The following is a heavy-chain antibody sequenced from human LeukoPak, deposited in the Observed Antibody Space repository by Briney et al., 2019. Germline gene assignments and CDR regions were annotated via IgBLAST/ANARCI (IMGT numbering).Heavy chain of an antibody. V-gene: IGHV3-23*01. CDR3: ARAPVTSCRGAFCYPFDL. D-gene: IGHD2-21*01. CDR1: GFPLSSYA. J-gene: IGHJ4*02. CDR2: TSSSDDGT. Sequence: GGSLRLSCAASGFPLSSYAMSWVRQVPGKGLEWVSATSSSDDGTYHADSVRGRFTIYRDNFRNTLYLQMNRLRVEDAALYYCARAPVTSCRGAFCYPFDLWGQEVLVTVSS.